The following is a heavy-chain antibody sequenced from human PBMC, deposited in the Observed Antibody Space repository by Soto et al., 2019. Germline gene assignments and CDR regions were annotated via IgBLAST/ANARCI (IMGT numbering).Heavy chain of an antibody. CDR2: INPSTTTT. J-gene: IGHJ4*02. D-gene: IGHD3-10*01. CDR1: GYPFTRYH. V-gene: IGHV1-46*03. Sequence: ASVKVSCKASGYPFTRYHMHWVRQAPGQGLEWLGVINPSTTTTYAQKFQGRVTMTRDTSTSTVFMELSSLRSDDTAVYYCAREAEEYSGSDYWGPGSLVTVSS. CDR3: AREAEEYSGSDY.